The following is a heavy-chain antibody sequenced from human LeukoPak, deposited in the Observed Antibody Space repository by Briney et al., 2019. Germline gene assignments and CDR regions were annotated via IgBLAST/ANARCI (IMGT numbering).Heavy chain of an antibody. V-gene: IGHV4-4*02. CDR3: ARANTRRRITMIVVAAFDY. CDR2: IYHSGST. Sequence: SETLSLTCAVSGGSISSSNWWSWVRQPPGKGLEWIGEIYHSGSTNYNPSLKSRVTISVDKSKNQFSLKLSSVTAADTAVYYCARANTRRRITMIVVAAFDYWGQGTLVTVSS. D-gene: IGHD3-22*01. J-gene: IGHJ4*02. CDR1: GGSISSSNW.